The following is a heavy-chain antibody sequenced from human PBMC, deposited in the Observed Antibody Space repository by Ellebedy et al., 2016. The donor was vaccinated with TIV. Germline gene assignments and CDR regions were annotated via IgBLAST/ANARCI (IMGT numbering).Heavy chain of an antibody. Sequence: GSLRLXXGVSGDSISSDYWWTWARQPPEKGLEWIGEIYHFGTTNYNPSLKSRVTISVDKSKNQFSLRLTSMTAADTALYYCARVRRLTTLDSWGQGTLVTVSS. J-gene: IGHJ4*02. V-gene: IGHV4-4*02. CDR3: ARVRRLTTLDS. CDR2: IYHFGTT. CDR1: GDSISSDYW. D-gene: IGHD1-14*01.